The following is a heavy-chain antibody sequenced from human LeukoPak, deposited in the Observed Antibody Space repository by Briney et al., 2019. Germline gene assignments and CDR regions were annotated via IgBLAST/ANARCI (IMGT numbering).Heavy chain of an antibody. J-gene: IGHJ4*02. CDR1: GDSFTSYW. D-gene: IGHD2-15*01. Sequence: VESLKISCQGSGDSFTSYWIGWVRQMPGKGLEWMGVIYPGDSDTRYSPSFQGQVTISADKSNSSAYLQWSSLKASDTAMYYCARYYNSGGSTSGDYWGQGTLVTVSS. V-gene: IGHV5-51*01. CDR2: IYPGDSDT. CDR3: ARYYNSGGSTSGDY.